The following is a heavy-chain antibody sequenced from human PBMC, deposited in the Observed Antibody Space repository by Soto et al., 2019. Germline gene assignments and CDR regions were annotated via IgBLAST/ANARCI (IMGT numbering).Heavy chain of an antibody. CDR2: IYYSGST. CDR3: ARGGGSSSRYYYYGMDV. Sequence: SETLSLTCTVSGGSISNYYWSWIRQPPGKGLEWIGYIYYSGSTNYNPSLKSRVTISVDTSKNQFSLKLSSVTAADTAVYYCARGGGSSSRYYYYGMDVWGQGTTVTVSS. D-gene: IGHD6-6*01. V-gene: IGHV4-59*01. CDR1: GGSISNYY. J-gene: IGHJ6*02.